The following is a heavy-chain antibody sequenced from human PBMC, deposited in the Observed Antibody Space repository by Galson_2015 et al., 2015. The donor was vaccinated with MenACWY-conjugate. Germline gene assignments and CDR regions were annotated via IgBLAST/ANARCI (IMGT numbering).Heavy chain of an antibody. D-gene: IGHD2-15*01. CDR1: GFTFSRYW. V-gene: IGHV3-74*01. CDR2: INRDGTST. CDR3: VRDHGDVVAAVPGDYFAY. J-gene: IGHJ4*02. Sequence: SLRLSCAVSGFTFSRYWMHWVRQVPGKGLMWVSRINRDGTSTTYADSVKGRFTISRDNAKKTLDLQMYSLRAEDTATYYCVRDHGDVVAAVPGDYFAYWGRGTLVTVSS.